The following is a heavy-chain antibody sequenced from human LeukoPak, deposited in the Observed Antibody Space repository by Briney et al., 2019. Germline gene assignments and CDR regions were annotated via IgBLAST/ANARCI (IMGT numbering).Heavy chain of an antibody. CDR1: GFTVSSNY. J-gene: IGHJ6*02. CDR2: IYSGGST. CDR3: ARRQDYYGMDV. Sequence: PGGSLRLSCAASGFTVSSNYMSWVRQAPGKGLEWVSVIYSGGSTYYADSVKGRFTISRDNSKNTLYLQMNSLRAEDTAVYYCARRQDYYGMDVWGQGTTVTVSS. V-gene: IGHV3-53*01.